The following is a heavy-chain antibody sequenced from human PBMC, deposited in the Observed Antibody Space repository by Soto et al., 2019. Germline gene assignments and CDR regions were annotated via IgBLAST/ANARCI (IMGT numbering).Heavy chain of an antibody. Sequence: PSETLSLTCTVSGGSISISSYYWGCIRQPPGKGLEWIGSIYYSGSTYYNPSLKSRVTISVDTSKNQFSLKLSSVTAADTAVYYCATTYSGSLNWFDPWGQGTLVTVSS. CDR2: IYYSGST. V-gene: IGHV4-39*01. J-gene: IGHJ5*02. CDR1: GGSISISSYY. CDR3: ATTYSGSLNWFDP. D-gene: IGHD1-26*01.